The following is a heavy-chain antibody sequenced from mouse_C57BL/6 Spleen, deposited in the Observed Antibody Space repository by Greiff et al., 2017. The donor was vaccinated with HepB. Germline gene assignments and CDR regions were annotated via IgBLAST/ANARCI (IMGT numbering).Heavy chain of an antibody. CDR2: INPSNGGT. J-gene: IGHJ4*01. CDR1: GYTFTSYW. V-gene: IGHV1-53*01. D-gene: IGHD4-1*01. Sequence: VQLQQSGTELVKPGASVKLSCKASGYTFTSYWMHWVKQRPGQGLEWIGNINPSNGGTNYNEKFKSKATLTVDKSSSTAYMQLSSLTSEDSAVYYCARQTGSYYYAMDYWGQGTSVTVSS. CDR3: ARQTGSYYYAMDY.